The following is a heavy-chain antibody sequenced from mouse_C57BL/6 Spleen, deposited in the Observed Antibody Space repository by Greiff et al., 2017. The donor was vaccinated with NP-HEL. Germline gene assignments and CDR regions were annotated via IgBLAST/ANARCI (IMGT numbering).Heavy chain of an antibody. Sequence: HVQLQQPGAELVRPGSSVKLSCKASGYTFTSYWMHWVKQRPIQGLEWIGNIYPSDSETHYNQKFKDKATLTVDTSSSTAYLQLSSLTSEYSAVFYCATGDSSGPWFAYWGQGTLVTVSA. D-gene: IGHD3-2*02. V-gene: IGHV1-52*01. CDR2: IYPSDSET. J-gene: IGHJ3*01. CDR1: GYTFTSYW. CDR3: ATGDSSGPWFAY.